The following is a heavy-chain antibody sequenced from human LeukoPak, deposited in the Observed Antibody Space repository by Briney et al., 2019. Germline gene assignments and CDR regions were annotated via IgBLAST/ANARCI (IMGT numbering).Heavy chain of an antibody. CDR1: GFTFSSYG. D-gene: IGHD3-22*01. CDR3: ARSNFNYYDSTYYY. J-gene: IGHJ4*02. Sequence: PGGSLRLSCAASGFTFSSYGMHWVRQAPGKGLEWVAVIWYDGSNEYYADSVKGRFTISRDNSKNTLYLQMNSLRAEDTAVYYCARSNFNYYDSTYYYWGQGTLVTVSS. CDR2: IWYDGSNE. V-gene: IGHV3-33*01.